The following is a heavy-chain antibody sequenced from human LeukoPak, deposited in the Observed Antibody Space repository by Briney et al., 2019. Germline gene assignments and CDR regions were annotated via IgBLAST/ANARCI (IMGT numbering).Heavy chain of an antibody. J-gene: IGHJ1*01. CDR3: ARSAGVGAPYFQH. V-gene: IGHV3-53*01. CDR1: GFTVSSNY. Sequence: GGSLRLSCAASGFTVSSNYMSWVRQAPGKGLEWVSVIYSGGSTYYADSVKGRFTISRHNSKNTLYLQMNSLRAEDTAVYYCARSAGVGAPYFQHWGQGTLVTVSS. D-gene: IGHD1-26*01. CDR2: IYSGGST.